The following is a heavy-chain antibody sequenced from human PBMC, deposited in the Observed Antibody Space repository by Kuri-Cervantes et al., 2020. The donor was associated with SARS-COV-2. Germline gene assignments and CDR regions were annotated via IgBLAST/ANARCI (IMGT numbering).Heavy chain of an antibody. CDR3: VSGRGWQPDY. V-gene: IGHV3-23*01. D-gene: IGHD6-13*01. Sequence: GESLKISCAASGFTFSNYAMSWVRQAPGKGLEWVSAISGRGGSTYYADSVKGRFTISRDNSKNTLYLQMNSLIGEDTALYYCVSGRGWQPDYWGQGTLVTVSS. CDR1: GFTFSNYA. CDR2: ISGRGGST. J-gene: IGHJ4*02.